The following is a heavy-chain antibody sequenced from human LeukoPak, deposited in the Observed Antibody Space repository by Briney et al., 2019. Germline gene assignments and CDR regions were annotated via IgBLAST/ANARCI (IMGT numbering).Heavy chain of an antibody. V-gene: IGHV3-43*01. CDR2: INWDGGST. D-gene: IGHD5-18*01. CDR3: ASGDEDAPMNFYH. Sequence: GGSLRLSCAAYGFTYDDYTMQRVRQAPGKGLQWVSLINWDGGSTYYDASVKGRFTVSRDNSKNSLYLQMNSLRTEDTAFHYCASGDEDAPMNFYHWGQGTLVTVSS. J-gene: IGHJ4*02. CDR1: GFTYDDYT.